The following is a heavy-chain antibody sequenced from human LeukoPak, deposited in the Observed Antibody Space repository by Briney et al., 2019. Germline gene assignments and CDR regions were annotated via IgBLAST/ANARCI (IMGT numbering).Heavy chain of an antibody. CDR3: ARVRHDYGDYGS. CDR2: INPSGGST. V-gene: IGHV1-46*01. J-gene: IGHJ4*02. D-gene: IGHD4-17*01. CDR1: GYTFTSYY. Sequence: ASVKVSCKASGYTFTSYYMHWVRQAPGQGPEWMGIINPSGGSTSYAQKFQGRVTMTRDTSTSTVYMELSSLRSEDTAVYYCARVRHDYGDYGSWGQGTLVTVSS.